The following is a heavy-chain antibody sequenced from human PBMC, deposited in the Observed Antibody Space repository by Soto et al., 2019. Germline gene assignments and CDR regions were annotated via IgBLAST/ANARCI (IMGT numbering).Heavy chain of an antibody. V-gene: IGHV4-39*01. CDR3: ARQWAGYDILTEAYFDY. CDR1: GGSISSSSYY. D-gene: IGHD3-9*01. J-gene: IGHJ4*02. CDR2: IYYSGST. Sequence: SETLSLTCTVSGGSISSSSYYWGWIRQPPGKGLEWIGSIYYSGSTYYNPSLKSRVTISVDTSKNQFSLKLSSVTAADTAVYYCARQWAGYDILTEAYFDYWGQGTLVTVSS.